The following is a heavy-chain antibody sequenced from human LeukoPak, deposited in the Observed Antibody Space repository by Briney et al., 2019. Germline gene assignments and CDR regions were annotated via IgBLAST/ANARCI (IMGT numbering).Heavy chain of an antibody. Sequence: SQTLSLTCAISGDSVSSNSAAWNWIRQSPSRGLEWLGRTYYRSKWYNDYAISVKSRITINPDTSKNQFSLHLNSVTPEDTAVYYCASATRRFEYFQHWGQGTLVTVSS. J-gene: IGHJ1*01. V-gene: IGHV6-1*01. CDR1: GDSVSSNSAA. CDR3: ASATRRFEYFQH. CDR2: TYYRSKWYN. D-gene: IGHD2-15*01.